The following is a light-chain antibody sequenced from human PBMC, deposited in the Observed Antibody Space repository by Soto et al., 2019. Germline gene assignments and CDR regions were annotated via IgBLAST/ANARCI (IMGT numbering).Light chain of an antibody. Sequence: EIVMTQSPSTLPVSPGARATLSCRASQSVRTYVAWYQQKAGQAPRLLIYDASNRATGIPARFSGSGSGTDFTLTISSLEPADFAVYFCQQRINWRSTFGGGTKVDIK. CDR2: DAS. CDR3: QQRINWRST. CDR1: QSVRTY. J-gene: IGKJ4*01. V-gene: IGKV3-11*01.